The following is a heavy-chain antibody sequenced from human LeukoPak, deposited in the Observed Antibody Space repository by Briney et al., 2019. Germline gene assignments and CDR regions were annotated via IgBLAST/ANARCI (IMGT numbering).Heavy chain of an antibody. J-gene: IGHJ4*02. V-gene: IGHV1-18*01. D-gene: IGHD6-6*01. Sequence: ASVKVSCKASGYTFTSYGISWVRQAPGQGLEWMGWISAYNGNTNYAQELQGRVTMTTDTSTSTAYMELRSLRSDDTAVYYCARDSRAYSSSPYYFDYWGQGTLVTVSS. CDR2: ISAYNGNT. CDR3: ARDSRAYSSSPYYFDY. CDR1: GYTFTSYG.